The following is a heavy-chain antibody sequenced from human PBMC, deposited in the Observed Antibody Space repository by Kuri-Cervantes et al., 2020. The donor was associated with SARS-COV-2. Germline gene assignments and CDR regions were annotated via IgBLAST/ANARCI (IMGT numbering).Heavy chain of an antibody. D-gene: IGHD1-1*01. J-gene: IGHJ4*02. CDR1: GFTFSSYG. Sequence: GESLKISCAASGFTFSSYGMHWVRQAPGKGLEWVAVISNDGSNKNYVDSVKGRCTISRDNAKNMLFLQMNSLRAEDTAVYYCVRDGDHWNFDYWGQGTLVTVSS. V-gene: IGHV3-30*03. CDR2: ISNDGSNK. CDR3: VRDGDHWNFDY.